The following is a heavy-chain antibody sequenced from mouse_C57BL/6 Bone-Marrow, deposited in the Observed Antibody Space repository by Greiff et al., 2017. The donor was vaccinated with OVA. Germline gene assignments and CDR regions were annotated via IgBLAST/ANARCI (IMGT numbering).Heavy chain of an antibody. D-gene: IGHD1-1*01. Sequence: EVKLVESGPGLVKPSQSLSLTCSVTGYSINSGYYWNWIRQFPGNKLEWMGYISYDGSNNYNPSLKNRISITRDTSKNQFFLKLNSVTTEDTATYYCARESYSWFAYWGQGTLVTVSA. CDR2: ISYDGSN. CDR1: GYSINSGYY. V-gene: IGHV3-6*01. J-gene: IGHJ3*01. CDR3: ARESYSWFAY.